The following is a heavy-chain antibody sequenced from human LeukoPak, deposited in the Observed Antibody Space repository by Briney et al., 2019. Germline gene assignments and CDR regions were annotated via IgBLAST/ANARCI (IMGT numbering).Heavy chain of an antibody. J-gene: IGHJ4*02. CDR2: FYTSGNT. Sequence: SETLSLACTVSGGSISSGTYYWSWIRQPAGKGLEWIGRFYTSGNTNYNPSLKSRVTISVDTSKNQFSLRLNSVTAADTAVYYCARGRDGYNFLNRGEYYYFDYWGQGTLVTVSS. D-gene: IGHD5-24*01. V-gene: IGHV4-61*02. CDR1: GGSISSGTYY. CDR3: ARGRDGYNFLNRGEYYYFDY.